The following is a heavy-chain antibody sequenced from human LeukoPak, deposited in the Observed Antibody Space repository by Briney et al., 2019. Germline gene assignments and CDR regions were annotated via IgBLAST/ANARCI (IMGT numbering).Heavy chain of an antibody. CDR3: AKGRRVYCSGGSCSADY. V-gene: IGHV3-23*01. CDR2: ISGSGGST. CDR1: GFTFSSYA. J-gene: IGHJ4*02. D-gene: IGHD2-15*01. Sequence: PGGSLRLSCAASGFTFSSYAMSWVRQAPGKGLEWVSAISGSGGSTYYADSVKGRFTISRDNSKNTLYLQMNSLRAEDTAVYYCAKGRRVYCSGGSCSADYWGQGALVTVSS.